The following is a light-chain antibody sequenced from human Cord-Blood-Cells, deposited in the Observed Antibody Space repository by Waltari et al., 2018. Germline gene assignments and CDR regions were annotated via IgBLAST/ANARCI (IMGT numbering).Light chain of an antibody. V-gene: IGKV3-20*01. CDR2: GAS. CDR1: QSVSSSY. CDR3: QQYGSSPLT. Sequence: EIVLTQAPGTLSLSPRERATLSCRASQSVSSSYLACYQQKPGQAPRLLIYGASSRATGIPDRFSGSGSGTDFTLTISRLEPEDFAVYYCQQYGSSPLTFGGGTKVEIK. J-gene: IGKJ4*01.